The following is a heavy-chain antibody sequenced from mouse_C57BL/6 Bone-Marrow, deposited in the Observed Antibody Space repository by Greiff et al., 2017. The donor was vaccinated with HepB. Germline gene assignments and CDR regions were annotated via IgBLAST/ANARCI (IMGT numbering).Heavy chain of an antibody. J-gene: IGHJ3*01. V-gene: IGHV14-4*01. CDR3: TTGAYYGSSYRFAY. Sequence: VQLQQSGAELVRPGASVKLSCTASGFNIKDDYMHWVKQRPEQGLEWIGWIDPENGDTEYASKFQGKATITADTSSNTAYLQLSSLTSEDTAVYYCTTGAYYGSSYRFAYWGQGTLVTVSA. D-gene: IGHD1-1*01. CDR2: IDPENGDT. CDR1: GFNIKDDY.